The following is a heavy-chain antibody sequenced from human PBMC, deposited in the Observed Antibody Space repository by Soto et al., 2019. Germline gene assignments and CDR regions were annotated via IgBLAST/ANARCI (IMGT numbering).Heavy chain of an antibody. D-gene: IGHD1-1*01. J-gene: IGHJ4*02. CDR3: AKEKLGRHFGLDY. Sequence: GESLKISCKGSGYSFTSYWISWVRQMPGKGLEWMGRIDPSDSYTNYSPSFQGHVTISADKSISTAYLQWSSLKASDTAIYYCAKEKLGRHFGLDYWSQGTLVTVSS. CDR2: IDPSDSYT. CDR1: GYSFTSYW. V-gene: IGHV5-10-1*01.